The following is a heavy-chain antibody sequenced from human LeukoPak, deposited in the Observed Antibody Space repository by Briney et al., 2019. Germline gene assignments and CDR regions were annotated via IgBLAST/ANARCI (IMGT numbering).Heavy chain of an antibody. V-gene: IGHV3-53*01. J-gene: IGHJ4*02. CDR2: IYTGGST. Sequence: GGSLRLSRAASGFTVSSNYMSWVRQAPGKGLEWVSVIYTGGSTYYADSVKGRFTISRDNSRNTLYLQMNSLRAEDTAVYYCASKVQYWGQGTLVTVSS. CDR3: ASKVQY. CDR1: GFTVSSNY. D-gene: IGHD1-1*01.